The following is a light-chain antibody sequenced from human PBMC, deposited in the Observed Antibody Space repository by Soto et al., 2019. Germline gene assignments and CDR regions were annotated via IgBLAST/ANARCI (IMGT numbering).Light chain of an antibody. Sequence: ETVVTQSPGTLSLSPGERATLSCRASQSVDSNYLAWYQQKPGQAPRLLIYGASTRATGIPDRFSGSGSGTDLTLTISKLEPEDFAVYHCQQYGRIPYTFGQGTKLEIK. CDR3: QQYGRIPYT. CDR1: QSVDSNY. V-gene: IGKV3-20*01. CDR2: GAS. J-gene: IGKJ2*01.